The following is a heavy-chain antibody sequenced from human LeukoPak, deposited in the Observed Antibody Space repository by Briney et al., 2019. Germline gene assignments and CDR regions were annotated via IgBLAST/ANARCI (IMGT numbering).Heavy chain of an antibody. CDR2: IIPIFGTA. J-gene: IGHJ4*02. CDR1: GYTFTDYY. Sequence: SVKVSCKASGYTFTDYYIYWVRQAPGQGLEWMGGIIPIFGTANYAQKFQGRVTITTDESTSTAYMELSSLRSEDTAVYYCARANYDILTGYQGPYYFDYWGQGTLVTVSS. V-gene: IGHV1-69*05. D-gene: IGHD3-9*01. CDR3: ARANYDILTGYQGPYYFDY.